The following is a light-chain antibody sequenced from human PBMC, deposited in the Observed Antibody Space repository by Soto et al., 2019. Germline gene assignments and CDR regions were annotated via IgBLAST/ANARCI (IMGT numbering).Light chain of an antibody. CDR2: EVT. Sequence: QSALTQPASVSGSPGQSITISCTGTSGDIGSYNRVSWYQQHPGKAPKLIIYEVTDRPSGVSNRFSGSKSGNTASLTISGLQAEDEDESYCSSYTNISTRACVFGTGTQLTVL. CDR3: SSYTNISTRACV. CDR1: SGDIGSYNR. V-gene: IGLV2-14*01. J-gene: IGLJ1*01.